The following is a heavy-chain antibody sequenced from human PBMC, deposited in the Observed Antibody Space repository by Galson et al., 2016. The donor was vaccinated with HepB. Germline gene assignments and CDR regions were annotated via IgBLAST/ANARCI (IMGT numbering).Heavy chain of an antibody. CDR2: IYHTGST. Sequence: SETLSLTCAVSGGSISSPFWWSWVRQAPGKGLEWIGEIYHTGSTNYNPSLRSRLTISVDKSKNQFSLNLTSVTAADTAVYYCARDGGVYALNIWGQGTMVAVSS. CDR1: GGSISSPFW. J-gene: IGHJ3*02. CDR3: ARDGGVYALNI. D-gene: IGHD2-8*02. V-gene: IGHV4-4*02.